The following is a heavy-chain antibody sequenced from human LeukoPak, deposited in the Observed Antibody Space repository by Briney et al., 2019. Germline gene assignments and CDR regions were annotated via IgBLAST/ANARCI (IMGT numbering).Heavy chain of an antibody. D-gene: IGHD2-15*01. CDR1: GFTFSSYA. V-gene: IGHV3-30*04. CDR2: ISYDGTNK. Sequence: GGSLRLSCAASGFTFSSYAMHWVRQAPGKGLEWVTVISYDGTNKYYADSVKGRFTISRDNSKNTLYLQMNSLRAEDTAVYYCARALGYCSGGSCPAYYDYGLDVWGKGTTVTVS. J-gene: IGHJ6*04. CDR3: ARALGYCSGGSCPAYYDYGLDV.